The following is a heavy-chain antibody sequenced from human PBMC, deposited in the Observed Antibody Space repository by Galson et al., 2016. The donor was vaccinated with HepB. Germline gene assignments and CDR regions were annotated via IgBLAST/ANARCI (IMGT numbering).Heavy chain of an antibody. V-gene: IGHV3-7*04. J-gene: IGHJ4*02. CDR3: ARILIRDISWSWDY. CDR2: LKEDGTEK. D-gene: IGHD4-17*01. Sequence: SLRLSCAASGFTLSDHWMSWVRQAPGKGLEWVASLKEDGTEKHYVDSVRGRFTISRDIAENSLFLQMDSLRAEDTAVYYCARILIRDISWSWDYWGQGSLVTVSS. CDR1: GFTLSDHW.